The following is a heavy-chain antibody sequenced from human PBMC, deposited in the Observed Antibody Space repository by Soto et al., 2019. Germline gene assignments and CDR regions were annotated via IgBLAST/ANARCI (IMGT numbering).Heavy chain of an antibody. CDR3: VQVPRRRGDYRLGSVY. J-gene: IGHJ4*02. CDR2: INGGGGST. V-gene: IGHV3-23*01. D-gene: IGHD2-21*02. CDR1: GLTFSNYA. Sequence: GGSLRLSCTASGLTFSNYAMSWVRQAPGKGLEWVSLINGGGGSTYYADSVEGRFTISRDNSKNTLYVQMNSLRTEDTAVYYCVQVPRRRGDYRLGSVYWGQGSRVTVSS.